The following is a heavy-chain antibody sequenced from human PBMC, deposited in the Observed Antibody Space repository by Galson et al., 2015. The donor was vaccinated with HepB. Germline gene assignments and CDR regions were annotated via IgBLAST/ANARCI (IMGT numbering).Heavy chain of an antibody. CDR3: ARDRSGWDGIAARNWFDP. CDR1: GYSFTGYY. Sequence: SVKVSCKASGYSFTGYYMHWVRQAPGQGLEWMGRINPNSGGTNYAQKFQGRVTMTRDTSISTAYMELSRLRSDDTAVYYCARDRSGWDGIAARNWFDPWGQGTLVTVSS. J-gene: IGHJ5*02. CDR2: INPNSGGT. D-gene: IGHD6-6*01. V-gene: IGHV1-2*06.